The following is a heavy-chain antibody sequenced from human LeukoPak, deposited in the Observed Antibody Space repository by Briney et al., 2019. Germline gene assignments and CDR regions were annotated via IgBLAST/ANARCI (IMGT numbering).Heavy chain of an antibody. V-gene: IGHV4-30-4*01. J-gene: IGHJ4*02. D-gene: IGHD6-13*01. CDR3: AREPASSSWSYFDY. CDR2: IYYIGNT. CDR1: GGSISSGDYY. Sequence: SETLSLTCTVSGGSISSGDYYWSWIRQPPGKGLEWIGYIYYIGNTFYNPSLKSRVTISVDTSKNRFSLKLSSVTAADTAVYYCAREPASSSWSYFDYWGQGTLVTVSS.